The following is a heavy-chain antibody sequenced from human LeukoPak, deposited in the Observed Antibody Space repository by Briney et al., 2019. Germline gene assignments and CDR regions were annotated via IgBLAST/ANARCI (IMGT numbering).Heavy chain of an antibody. CDR3: ARFLPSTSWFDP. Sequence: ASVKVSCKASGYTFTSYDINWVRQATGQGLEWMGWMNPNSGNTGYAQKFQGRVTMTRNTSISTAYMELSSLRFEDTAVYYCARFLPSTSWFDPWGQGTLVTVSS. D-gene: IGHD2-2*01. V-gene: IGHV1-8*01. CDR1: GYTFTSYD. CDR2: MNPNSGNT. J-gene: IGHJ5*02.